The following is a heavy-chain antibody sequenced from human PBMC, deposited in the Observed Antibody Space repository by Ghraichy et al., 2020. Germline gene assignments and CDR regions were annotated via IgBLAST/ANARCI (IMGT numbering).Heavy chain of an antibody. D-gene: IGHD3-16*02. J-gene: IGHJ4*02. Sequence: GGSLRLSCAASGFTFSSYWMSWVRQAPGKGLEWVANIKQDGSEKYYVDSVKGRFTISRDNAKNSLYLQMNSLRAEDTAVYYCARDYYCASCKKSVFYDYVWGSYRYTFGYFDYWGQGTLVTVSS. CDR3: ARDYYCASCKKSVFYDYVWGSYRYTFGYFDY. CDR2: IKQDGSEK. V-gene: IGHV3-7*03. CDR1: GFTFSSYW.